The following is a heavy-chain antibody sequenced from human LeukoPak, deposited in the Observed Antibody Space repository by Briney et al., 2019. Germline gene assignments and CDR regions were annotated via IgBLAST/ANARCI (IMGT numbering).Heavy chain of an antibody. CDR2: IYSAGTT. CDR1: GFTVTSNH. D-gene: IGHD2-15*01. CDR3: AKARGYCSGGSCSPDR. J-gene: IGHJ5*02. V-gene: IGHV3-53*01. Sequence: GGSLRLSCAASGFTVTSNHMSWVRQAPGKGLEWVSGIYSAGTTYYADSVKGRFTISTDNSKNTLYLQMNSLRAEDTAVYYCAKARGYCSGGSCSPDRWGQGTRVPVSS.